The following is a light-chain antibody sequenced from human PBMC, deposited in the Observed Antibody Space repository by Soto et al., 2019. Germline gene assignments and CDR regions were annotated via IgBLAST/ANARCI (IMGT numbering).Light chain of an antibody. J-gene: IGLJ1*01. Sequence: QSVLTQPPSASGSPGQSVTISCTGTSSDVGGYNYVSWYQQHPGRAPKLMIYEVSKRPSGVPDRFSGSKSGNTASLTVSGLQAEDEADYYCSSYAGSNNLGVFGTGTKFTVL. CDR2: EVS. CDR3: SSYAGSNNLGV. CDR1: SSDVGGYNY. V-gene: IGLV2-8*01.